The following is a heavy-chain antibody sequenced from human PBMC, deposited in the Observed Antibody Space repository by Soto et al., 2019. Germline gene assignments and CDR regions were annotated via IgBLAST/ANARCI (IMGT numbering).Heavy chain of an antibody. CDR2: INHTGRT. J-gene: IGHJ5*02. CDR3: ATRITVFGLLIPPFDP. V-gene: IGHV4-34*01. Sequence: PSETLSLTCGVYGGSVNGYYWNWIRQPPGKGLEWIGEINHTGRTHYNPSLKSRVTMSVDTSKNQFSLRLSSVTAADTAIYYCATRITVFGLLIPPFDPWGQGTQVTVSS. CDR1: GGSVNGYY. D-gene: IGHD3-3*01.